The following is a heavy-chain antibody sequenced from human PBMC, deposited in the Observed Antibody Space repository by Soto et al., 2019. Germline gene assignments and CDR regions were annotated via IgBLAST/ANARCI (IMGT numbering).Heavy chain of an antibody. V-gene: IGHV4-39*01. J-gene: IGHJ4*01. CDR3: ARVLRFLVWPNDPNCFDH. CDR2: IYFRGST. D-gene: IGHD3-3*01. Sequence: LSLTCSVSGGSINSTSYYWGWIRQPPGKGLEWIGIIYFRGSTYYNPSLKSLFTISVDTSKNQFSLKLSSVTAADTAVYYCARVLRFLVWPNDPNCFDHCGHGTLVTVTS. CDR1: GGSINSTSYY.